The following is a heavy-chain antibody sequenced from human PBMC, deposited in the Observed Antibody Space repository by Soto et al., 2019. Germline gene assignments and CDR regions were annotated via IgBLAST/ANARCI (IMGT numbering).Heavy chain of an antibody. CDR3: ARHEGLNWNYEVWPRYYYYGMDV. Sequence: SETLSLTCAVYGGSFSGYYWSWIRQPPGKGLEWIGEINHSGSTNYNPSLKSRVTISVDTSKNQFSLKLSSVTAADTAVYYCARHEGLNWNYEVWPRYYYYGMDVWRQGTTVTVSS. D-gene: IGHD1-7*01. CDR2: INHSGST. V-gene: IGHV4-34*01. CDR1: GGSFSGYY. J-gene: IGHJ6*02.